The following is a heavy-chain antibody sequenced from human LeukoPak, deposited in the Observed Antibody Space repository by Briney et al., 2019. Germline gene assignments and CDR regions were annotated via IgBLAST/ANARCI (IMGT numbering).Heavy chain of an antibody. CDR2: IYTSGST. CDR1: GGSISSYY. D-gene: IGHD3-16*02. J-gene: IGHJ6*03. Sequence: SETLSLTCTVSGGSISSYYWSWIRQPAGKGLEWIGRIYTSGSTNYNPSLKSRVTMSVDTSKNQFFLKLSSVTAADTAVYYCARVGYDYVWGSYRPPYYMDVCGKGTTVTVSS. V-gene: IGHV4-4*07. CDR3: ARVGYDYVWGSYRPPYYMDV.